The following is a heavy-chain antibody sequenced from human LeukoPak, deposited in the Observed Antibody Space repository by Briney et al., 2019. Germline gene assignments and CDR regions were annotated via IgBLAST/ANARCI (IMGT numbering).Heavy chain of an antibody. CDR2: INGDGSST. CDR1: GFTFSSYW. CDR3: GRGGNGGNWFDP. J-gene: IGHJ5*02. Sequence: GGSLRLSCAASGFTFSSYWMLWVRQAPGKGFLWVSRINGDGSSTSYADSVKGRFTTSRDNAKNTLYLQMNSLRADDTAVYYCGRGGNGGNWFDPWGQGTLVTVSS. V-gene: IGHV3-74*01. D-gene: IGHD4-23*01.